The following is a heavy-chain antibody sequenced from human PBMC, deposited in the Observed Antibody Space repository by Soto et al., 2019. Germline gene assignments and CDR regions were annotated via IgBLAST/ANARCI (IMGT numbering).Heavy chain of an antibody. D-gene: IGHD6-13*01. CDR2: IYYSGST. V-gene: IGHV4-39*01. Sequence: PSETLSLTYTVSGGSISSSSYYWGWIRQPPGKGLEWIGSIYYSGSTYYNPSLKSRVTISVDTSKNQFSLKLSSVTAADTAVYYCASQGYSSSPHRVDWFDPWGQGTLVTVSS. J-gene: IGHJ5*02. CDR3: ASQGYSSSPHRVDWFDP. CDR1: GGSISSSSYY.